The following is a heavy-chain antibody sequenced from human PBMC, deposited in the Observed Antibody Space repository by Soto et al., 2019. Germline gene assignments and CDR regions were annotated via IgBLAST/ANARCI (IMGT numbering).Heavy chain of an antibody. Sequence: QVQLVQSGAEVEKPGASVKVHCKASGYNFTSYYMHWVRQAPGQGLEWMGIINPSGGSTSYAQKFQGRVTMTRDTSTSTVDMELSSLRSEDTAVYCCARSSLRFLEWLYPYGMDVWGQGTTVTVSS. CDR3: ARSSLRFLEWLYPYGMDV. J-gene: IGHJ6*02. D-gene: IGHD3-3*01. CDR1: GYNFTSYY. CDR2: INPSGGST. V-gene: IGHV1-46*01.